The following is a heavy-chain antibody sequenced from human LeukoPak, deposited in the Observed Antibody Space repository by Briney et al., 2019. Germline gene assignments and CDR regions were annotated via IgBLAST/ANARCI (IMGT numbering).Heavy chain of an antibody. V-gene: IGHV3-23*01. CDR1: GFTFSSYA. CDR2: ISGSGGST. D-gene: IGHD5-18*01. Sequence: GGSLRLSCAASGFTFSSYAMSWVRQAPGKGLEWVSAISGSGGSTYYADPVKGRFTISRDNSKNTLYLQMNSLRAEDTAVYYCARDGYSYGDAFDIWGQGTMVTVSS. J-gene: IGHJ3*02. CDR3: ARDGYSYGDAFDI.